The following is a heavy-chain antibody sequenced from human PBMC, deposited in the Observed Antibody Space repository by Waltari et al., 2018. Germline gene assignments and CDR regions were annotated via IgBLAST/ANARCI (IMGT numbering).Heavy chain of an antibody. Sequence: QVQLVESGGGVVQPGRSLRLSCAASGFTFSSYAMHWVRQAPGKGLEWVAVTSYDGSNKYYADSVKGRFTISRDNSKNTLYLQMNSLRAEDTAVYYCARDRAVAARYYMDVWGKGTTVTVSS. CDR3: ARDRAVAARYYMDV. V-gene: IGHV3-30-3*01. CDR2: TSYDGSNK. J-gene: IGHJ6*03. D-gene: IGHD6-19*01. CDR1: GFTFSSYA.